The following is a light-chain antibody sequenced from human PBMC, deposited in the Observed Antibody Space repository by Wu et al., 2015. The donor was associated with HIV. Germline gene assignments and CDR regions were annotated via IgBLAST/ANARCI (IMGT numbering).Light chain of an antibody. CDR3: QQSYYTPWT. V-gene: IGKV1-39*01. J-gene: IGKJ1*01. CDR1: QNIGNY. Sequence: DIQMTQSPSTLSASVGDRVTITCRASQNIGNYLNWYQQKPGKAPKLLIYAASTLNSGAPSRFSGSASGAHFTLTISSLQLEDFATYYCQQSYYTPWTFGQGTKVEIK. CDR2: AAS.